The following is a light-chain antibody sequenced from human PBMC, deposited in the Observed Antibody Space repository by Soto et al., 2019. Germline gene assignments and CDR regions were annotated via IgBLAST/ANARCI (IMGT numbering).Light chain of an antibody. CDR2: GAS. V-gene: IGKV3-15*01. CDR1: QSINSE. J-gene: IGKJ2*01. Sequence: EIVMTQSPATLSLSPGERAALSCRASQSINSELAWYQQKPGQPPRLLIYGASTMATGVPARFTGSESGSEFALTTSGLQSQDFAVYYCQQGHDWPLPFGQGTRLEI. CDR3: QQGHDWPLP.